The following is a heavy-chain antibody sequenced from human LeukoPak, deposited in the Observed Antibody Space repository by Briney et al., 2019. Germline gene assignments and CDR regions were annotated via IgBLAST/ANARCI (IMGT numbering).Heavy chain of an antibody. J-gene: IGHJ5*02. CDR3: AGAADAYCSGGSCYSSAWFDP. CDR2: IYHSGST. D-gene: IGHD2-15*01. CDR1: GGSISSYY. Sequence: SETLSLTCTVSGGSISSYYWSWIRQPPGKGLEWIGYIYHSGSTNYNPSLKSRVTITVDTSKNQFSLKLSSVTAADTAVYYCAGAADAYCSGGSCYSSAWFDPWGQGTLVTVSS. V-gene: IGHV4-59*01.